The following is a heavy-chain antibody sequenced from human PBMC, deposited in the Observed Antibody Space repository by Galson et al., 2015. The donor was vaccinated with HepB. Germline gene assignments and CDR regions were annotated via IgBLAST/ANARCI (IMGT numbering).Heavy chain of an antibody. CDR1: GFTFSNYG. D-gene: IGHD6-19*01. Sequence: SLRLSCAASGFTFSNYGMHWVRQAPGKGLEWVAVISYDGSNKYYADSVKGRFTISRDNSKNTLYLQMNSVRAEDTALYYCAKDPYLYSALAGTMAGFDYWGQGTLVTVSA. CDR3: AKDPYLYSALAGTMAGFDY. CDR2: ISYDGSNK. J-gene: IGHJ4*02. V-gene: IGHV3-30*18.